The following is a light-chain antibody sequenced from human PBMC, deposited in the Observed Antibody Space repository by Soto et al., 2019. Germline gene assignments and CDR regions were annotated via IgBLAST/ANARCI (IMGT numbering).Light chain of an antibody. V-gene: IGKV1-33*01. CDR3: QQYDSLPFN. J-gene: IGKJ3*01. CDR1: QNISNY. Sequence: DIQMTQSPSSLSASVGDRVTITCQTSQNISNYLNWSQQKPGKVPKVLIYDASNLLTGVPSRFSGSGSGTNFTFTISSLQPEDFATYYCQQYDSLPFNFGPGTKVDIK. CDR2: DAS.